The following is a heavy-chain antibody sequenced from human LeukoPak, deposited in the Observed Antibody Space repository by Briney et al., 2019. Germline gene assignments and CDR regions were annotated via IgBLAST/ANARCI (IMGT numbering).Heavy chain of an antibody. CDR2: IYSGGST. Sequence: GGSLRLSCAASGFTFSSYGMHWVRQAPGKGLEWVSVIYSGGSTYYADSVKGRFTISRDNSKNTLYLQMNSLRAEDTAVYYCARGTEDTILLWFGESSSIYGMDVWGQGTTVTVSS. V-gene: IGHV3-66*01. CDR1: GFTFSSYG. J-gene: IGHJ6*02. D-gene: IGHD3-10*01. CDR3: ARGTEDTILLWFGESSSIYGMDV.